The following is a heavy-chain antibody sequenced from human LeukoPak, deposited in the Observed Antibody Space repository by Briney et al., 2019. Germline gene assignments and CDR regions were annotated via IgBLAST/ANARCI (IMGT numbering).Heavy chain of an antibody. J-gene: IGHJ5*02. V-gene: IGHV4-59*02. CDR3: ARGGYYGSGNDFRFDP. D-gene: IGHD3-10*01. CDR1: GGSVSDYY. CDR2: IHYTGST. Sequence: SETLSLTCTISGGSVSDYYWSWIRQSPGKGLECIGYIHYTGSTNYNPSLKSRVTISVETSKNQCSLKLKSVTAADTAVYYCARGGYYGSGNDFRFDPWGQGTLVTVSS.